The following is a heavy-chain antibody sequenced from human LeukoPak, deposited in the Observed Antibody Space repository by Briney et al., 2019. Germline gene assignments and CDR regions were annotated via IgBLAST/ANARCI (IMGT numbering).Heavy chain of an antibody. J-gene: IGHJ5*02. CDR2: ISNSGSTK. CDR1: GFTFSNYA. Sequence: GGSLRLSCAASGFTFSNYAMSWVRQAPGKGLEWVAYISNSGSTKYYADSVKGRFTISRDNAKNSMYLEMNSLRAEDTALYYCARFYPICSSSSCYTPWGQGTRVTVSS. V-gene: IGHV3-48*03. CDR3: ARFYPICSSSSCYTP. D-gene: IGHD2-2*02.